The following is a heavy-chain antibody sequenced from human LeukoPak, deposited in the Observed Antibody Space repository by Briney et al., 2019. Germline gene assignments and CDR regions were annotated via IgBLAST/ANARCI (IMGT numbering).Heavy chain of an antibody. CDR2: ISSNGGTT. CDR3: ARDQTSVVTSADY. V-gene: IGHV3-64*01. J-gene: IGHJ4*02. CDR1: GFTFSTYA. D-gene: IGHD4-23*01. Sequence: GGSLRLSCAASGFTFSTYAMHWVRQAPGKGPEYVSAISSNGGTTYYANSVKGRFTISRDNSKNTLYLQMGSLRAEDMAVYYCARDQTSVVTSADYWGQGTLVTVSS.